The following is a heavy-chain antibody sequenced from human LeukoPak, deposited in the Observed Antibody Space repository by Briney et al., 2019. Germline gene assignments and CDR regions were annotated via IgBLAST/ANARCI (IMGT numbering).Heavy chain of an antibody. CDR2: ISYDGSNK. Sequence: GGSLRLSCAASGFTFSSYAMHWVRQAPGKGLEWVAVISYDGSNKYYADSVKGRFTISRDNSKNTLYLQMNSLRAEDTAVYYCAREENSGYDPELDYWGQGTLVTVSS. D-gene: IGHD5-12*01. J-gene: IGHJ4*02. CDR1: GFTFSSYA. CDR3: AREENSGYDPELDY. V-gene: IGHV3-30-3*01.